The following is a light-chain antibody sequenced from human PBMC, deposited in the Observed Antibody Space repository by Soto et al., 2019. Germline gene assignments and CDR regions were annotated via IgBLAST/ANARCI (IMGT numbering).Light chain of an antibody. Sequence: EIVLTQSPATLSLSPRERATLSCRASQSVSSYLAWYQQKPGQAPRLLIYDASNSATGIPARFSGSGSGTDCTLTISSLEPEDCAVYYCQQRSNWPPYTFGRGTKLEIK. CDR1: QSVSSY. V-gene: IGKV3-11*01. J-gene: IGKJ2*01. CDR2: DAS. CDR3: QQRSNWPPYT.